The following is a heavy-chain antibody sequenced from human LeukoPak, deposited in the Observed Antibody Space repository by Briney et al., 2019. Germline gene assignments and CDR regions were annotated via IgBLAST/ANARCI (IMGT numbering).Heavy chain of an antibody. V-gene: IGHV4-59*01. CDR1: GGSISGDY. J-gene: IGHJ4*02. CDR2: IYDSGRT. CDR3: ARFPNYDDYVRDY. D-gene: IGHD4-17*01. Sequence: SETLSLTCTVSGGSISGDYWSWIRQPQGKGLEWIGFIYDSGRTSYNPSLKSRVTISGDTSKKQFSLKLSSLSAADTAVYYCARFPNYDDYVRDYWGQGILVTVSS.